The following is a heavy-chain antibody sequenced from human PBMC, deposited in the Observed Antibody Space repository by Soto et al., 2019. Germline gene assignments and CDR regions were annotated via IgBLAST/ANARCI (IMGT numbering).Heavy chain of an antibody. CDR2: IDYSETT. D-gene: IGHD3-10*01. CDR3: ARTQGVNYYYYYMDV. CDR1: GNSIRSSTYY. Sequence: PSETLSLTCIVSGNSIRSSTYYWGWIRQPPGKGLEWTGSIDYSETTYYNPSLKSRVTISRDMSKNQFSLKLSSVTAADTAVYYCARTQGVNYYYYYMDVWGKGTTVTVSS. J-gene: IGHJ6*03. V-gene: IGHV4-39*01.